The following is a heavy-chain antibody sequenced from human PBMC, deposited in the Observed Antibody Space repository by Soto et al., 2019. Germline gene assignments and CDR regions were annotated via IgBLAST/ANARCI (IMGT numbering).Heavy chain of an antibody. CDR3: ARARYFDWLAPYYYYMDV. CDR2: ISAYNGNT. J-gene: IGHJ6*03. CDR1: GYHFTSYG. V-gene: IGHV1-18*01. Sequence: ASVKLSCKASGYHFTSYGIRWVRQTPGQRHEWIGWISAYNGNTNYAQKLQGRVTMTTDTSTSTVYMELRSLRSDDTAVYYCARARYFDWLAPYYYYMDVWGKGTTVTVSS. D-gene: IGHD3-9*01.